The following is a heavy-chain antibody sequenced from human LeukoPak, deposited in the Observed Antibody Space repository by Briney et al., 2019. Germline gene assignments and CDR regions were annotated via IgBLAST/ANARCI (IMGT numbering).Heavy chain of an antibody. CDR2: INHSGST. CDR3: ARHCCSGPAKRVFDI. Sequence: SETLSLTCAVYGGSFSGYYWSWIRQPPGKGLEWIGEINHSGSTNYNPSLKSRVTISVDTSKNQFSLKLSSVTAADTAVYHCARHCCSGPAKRVFDIWGQGTMVTVSS. V-gene: IGHV4-34*01. D-gene: IGHD2-15*01. J-gene: IGHJ3*02. CDR1: GGSFSGYY.